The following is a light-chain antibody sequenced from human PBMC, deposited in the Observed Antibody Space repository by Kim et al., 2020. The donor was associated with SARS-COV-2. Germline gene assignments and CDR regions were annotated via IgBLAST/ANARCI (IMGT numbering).Light chain of an antibody. CDR1: NIGSKS. CDR2: DDS. Sequence: GKTARISCGGNNIGSKSVHWYQQKPGQAPVLVVYDDSDRPSGIPERFSGSNSGNTATLTISRVEAGDEADYYCQVWDSSSDHPNYVFGTGTKVTVL. CDR3: QVWDSSSDHPNYV. V-gene: IGLV3-21*03. J-gene: IGLJ1*01.